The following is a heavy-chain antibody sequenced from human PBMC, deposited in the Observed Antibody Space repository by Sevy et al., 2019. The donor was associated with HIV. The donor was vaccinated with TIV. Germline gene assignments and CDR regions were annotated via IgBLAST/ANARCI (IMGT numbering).Heavy chain of an antibody. J-gene: IGHJ4*02. CDR2: INPDGIKI. D-gene: IGHD2-15*01. Sequence: GGSLTRSCEASAINIRDYWMNLVHQTPGKGLEGVPNINPDGIKIYYADSVKGRFTISRDSAKNSVFLQMTSLRAEDTAVYYCVRAIQLAASYWGQGMLVTVSS. V-gene: IGHV3-7*02. CDR3: VRAIQLAASY. CDR1: AINIRDYW.